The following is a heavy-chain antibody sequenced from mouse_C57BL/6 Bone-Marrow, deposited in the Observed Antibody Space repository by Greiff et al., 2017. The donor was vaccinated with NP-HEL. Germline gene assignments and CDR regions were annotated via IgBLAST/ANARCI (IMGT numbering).Heavy chain of an antibody. V-gene: IGHV1-50*01. CDR1: GYTFTTYW. CDR3: ARKAYYGCSYEFAY. Sequence: VQLQQSGAELVKPGASVKLSCKASGYTFTTYWMQWVKQRPGQGLEWIGEIDPSDSYTNYNQKFKGKATLTVDTSSSTANMQLSSLTSEDSAVYYCARKAYYGCSYEFAYWGQGTLVTVSA. D-gene: IGHD1-1*01. J-gene: IGHJ3*01. CDR2: IDPSDSYT.